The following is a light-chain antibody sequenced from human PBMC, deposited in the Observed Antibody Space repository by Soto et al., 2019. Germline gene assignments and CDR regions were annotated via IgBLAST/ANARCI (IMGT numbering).Light chain of an antibody. CDR1: QSVDTC. Sequence: DIQMTQSPSTLSASVGDRVTITCRASQSVDTCLAWYQQKPGKAPHLLIYKASSLETGVPSRFSGSGSMTEFTLTISSLKHDDFATYYGQPSYRYPWTFGQGTKVEIK. CDR2: KAS. CDR3: QPSYRYPWT. V-gene: IGKV1-5*03. J-gene: IGKJ1*01.